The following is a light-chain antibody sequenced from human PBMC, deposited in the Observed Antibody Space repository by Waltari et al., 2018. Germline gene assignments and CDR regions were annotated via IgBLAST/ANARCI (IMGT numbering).Light chain of an antibody. CDR2: EVS. V-gene: IGLV2-8*01. CDR3: NSYAGSTHVV. CDR1: SSDVGGYNY. Sequence: QSALTQPPSASGSPGQSVTISCTGTSSDVGGYNYVSWYQQHPGKAPKLMIYEVSKRPSGVPVRFSGSKSGNTASLTVSGLQAEDEADYYCNSYAGSTHVVFGGGTKLTVL. J-gene: IGLJ2*01.